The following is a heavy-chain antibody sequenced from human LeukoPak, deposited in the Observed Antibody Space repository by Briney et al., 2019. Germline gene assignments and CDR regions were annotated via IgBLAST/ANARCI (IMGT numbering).Heavy chain of an antibody. Sequence: PGGSLRLSCATSGFTFSRYWMSWVRQAPGKGLEWVANIKQDGSEKYYVDSVKGRFTISRDNAKNSLYLQMSSLRAEDTALYYCARDDNYSPDYWGQGPLATVSS. J-gene: IGHJ4*02. CDR1: GFTFSRYW. CDR2: IKQDGSEK. CDR3: ARDDNYSPDY. D-gene: IGHD4-11*01. V-gene: IGHV3-7*01.